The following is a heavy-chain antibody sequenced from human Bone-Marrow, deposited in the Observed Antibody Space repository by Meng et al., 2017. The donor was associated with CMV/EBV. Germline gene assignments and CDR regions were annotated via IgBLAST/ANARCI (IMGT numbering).Heavy chain of an antibody. Sequence: SETLSLTCTVSGGSISSYYWSWIRQPPGKGLEWIGSISHSGSTNYNPSLKSRVTFSVDTSKNQFSLNLTSVTAADTALYYCAKDGDYGDPLPFDYWGQGTLVTVSS. D-gene: IGHD4-17*01. V-gene: IGHV4-59*01. CDR3: AKDGDYGDPLPFDY. J-gene: IGHJ4*02. CDR2: ISHSGST. CDR1: GGSISSYY.